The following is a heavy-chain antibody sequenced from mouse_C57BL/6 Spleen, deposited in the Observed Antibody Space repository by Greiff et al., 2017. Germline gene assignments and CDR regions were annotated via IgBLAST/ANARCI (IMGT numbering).Heavy chain of an antibody. Sequence: VQGVESGPGLVAPSQSLSITCTVSGFSLTSYAISWVRQPPGKGLEWLGVIWTGGGTNYNSALKSRLSISKDNSKSQVFLKMNSLQTDDTARYYCARMYYGSHYAMDYWGQGTSVTVSS. J-gene: IGHJ4*01. D-gene: IGHD1-1*01. CDR1: GFSLTSYA. CDR3: ARMYYGSHYAMDY. CDR2: IWTGGGT. V-gene: IGHV2-9-1*01.